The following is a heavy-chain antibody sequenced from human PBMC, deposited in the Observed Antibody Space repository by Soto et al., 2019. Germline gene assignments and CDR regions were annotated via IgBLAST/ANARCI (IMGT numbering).Heavy chain of an antibody. V-gene: IGHV3-11*05. D-gene: IGHD6-19*01. Sequence: QVQLVESGGGLVKPGGSLRLSCAASGFTFSDYYMIWIRQAPGMGLKWVSYISSSSSYTNYADSVKGRFTISRDNAKNSLYLQMNILRADDTAVYYCARVRALAADGMDVWGQRTMVTVSS. CDR1: GFTFSDYY. J-gene: IGHJ6*02. CDR3: ARVRALAADGMDV. CDR2: ISSSSSYT.